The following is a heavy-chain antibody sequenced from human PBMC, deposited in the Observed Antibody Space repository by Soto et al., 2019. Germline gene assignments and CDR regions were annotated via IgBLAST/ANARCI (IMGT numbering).Heavy chain of an antibody. V-gene: IGHV1-18*04. CDR3: ARGSLPYYYDSSGYYPPDY. CDR1: GYTFTSYG. D-gene: IGHD3-22*01. CDR2: ISAYNGNT. Sequence: QVLLVQSRAEVKKPGASVKVSCKASGYTFTSYGISWVQQAPGQGLEWMGWISAYNGNTNYAQKLQGRVTMTTDTSTSTAYMELRSLRSDDTAVYYCARGSLPYYYDSSGYYPPDYWGQGTLVTVSS. J-gene: IGHJ4*02.